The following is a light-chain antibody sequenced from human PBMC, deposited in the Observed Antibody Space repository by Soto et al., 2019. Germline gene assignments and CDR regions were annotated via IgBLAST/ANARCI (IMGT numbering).Light chain of an antibody. Sequence: QSALTQPRSVSGSPGQSVTISCTGTSSDVGGYNYVSWYQQHPGKAPKLMIYDVSKRPSGVPDRFSGSKSGNTASLTVSGLQAEDEADYYCSSHAGSINVVFGGGTKVTVL. V-gene: IGLV2-11*01. J-gene: IGLJ2*01. CDR2: DVS. CDR3: SSHAGSINVV. CDR1: SSDVGGYNY.